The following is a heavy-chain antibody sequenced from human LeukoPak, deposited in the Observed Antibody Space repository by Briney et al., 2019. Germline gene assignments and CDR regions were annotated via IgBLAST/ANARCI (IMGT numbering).Heavy chain of an antibody. CDR2: ISSSGIDM. D-gene: IGHD3-16*01. Sequence: GGSLRLSCEASGFSFSYYNFNWVRQAPGKGLEWVSSISSSGIDMYYADSLKGRFTISRDNAKNSLYLHMSSLRVEDTAVYYCARDRSHDDAFDLWGQGTMVTASS. V-gene: IGHV3-21*01. CDR3: ARDRSHDDAFDL. CDR1: GFSFSYYN. J-gene: IGHJ3*01.